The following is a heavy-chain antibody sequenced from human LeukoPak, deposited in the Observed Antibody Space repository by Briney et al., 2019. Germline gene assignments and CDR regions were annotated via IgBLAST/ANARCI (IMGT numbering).Heavy chain of an antibody. D-gene: IGHD6-19*01. J-gene: IGHJ6*02. Sequence: GRSLRLSCAASGFTFSSFAMHWVRQAPDKGLEWVAVISYDGTNKDYADSVKGRFTMSRDNSKNTLYLQMNSLRLEDTALYYCARDGNSGWYTGENYYYYGMDVWGHGTTVTVSS. CDR2: ISYDGTNK. CDR3: ARDGNSGWYTGENYYYYGMDV. V-gene: IGHV3-30-3*01. CDR1: GFTFSSFA.